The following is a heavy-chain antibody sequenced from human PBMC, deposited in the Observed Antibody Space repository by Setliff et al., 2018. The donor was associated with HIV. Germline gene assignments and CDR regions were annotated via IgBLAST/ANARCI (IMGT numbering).Heavy chain of an antibody. J-gene: IGHJ3*02. CDR3: ARDSLPYYYGSGTDSFDI. Sequence: ASVKVSCKASGYTFTSYAINWVRQAPGQSLEWMAWINGGNSDTKYSQKFQGRVTVTGDTSAITAYMELSDLRSEDTAVYYCARDSLPYYYGSGTDSFDIWGQGTMVTVSS. V-gene: IGHV1-3*01. CDR1: GYTFTSYA. CDR2: INGGNSDT. D-gene: IGHD3-10*01.